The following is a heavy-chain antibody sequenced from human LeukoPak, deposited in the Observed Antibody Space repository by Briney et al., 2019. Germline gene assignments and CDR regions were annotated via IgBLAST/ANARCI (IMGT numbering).Heavy chain of an antibody. CDR2: ITSNGKSV. CDR1: GFTFSDYY. D-gene: IGHD1-26*01. V-gene: IGHV3-11*04. CDR3: ARDPYSGSYGDYYYYYMDV. Sequence: GGSLRLSCAASGFTFSDYYMGWIRQAPGKGLEWVSYITSNGKSVYYAASVKGRFTISRDNAKNSLYLQMNSLRPEDTAVYYCARDPYSGSYGDYYYYYMDVWGKGTTVTISS. J-gene: IGHJ6*03.